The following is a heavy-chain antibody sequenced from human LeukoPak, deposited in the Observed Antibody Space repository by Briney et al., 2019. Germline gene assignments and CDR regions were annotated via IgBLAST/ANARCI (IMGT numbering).Heavy chain of an antibody. V-gene: IGHV1-69*13. Sequence: SVKVSCKASGYTFTSYDINWVRPATGQGLEWMGGIIPIFGTANYAQKFQGRVTITADESTSTAYMELSSLRSEDTAVYYCARENYCSSTSCYTAFPFDIWGQGTMVTVSS. CDR1: GYTFTSYD. J-gene: IGHJ3*02. CDR3: ARENYCSSTSCYTAFPFDI. D-gene: IGHD2-2*02. CDR2: IIPIFGTA.